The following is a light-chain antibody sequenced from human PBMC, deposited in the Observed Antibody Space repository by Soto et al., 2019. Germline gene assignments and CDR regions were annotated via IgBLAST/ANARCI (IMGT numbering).Light chain of an antibody. CDR2: EVT. CDR3: SSYTSSSTYVL. V-gene: IGLV2-14*01. J-gene: IGLJ2*01. CDR1: SSDVGGYNY. Sequence: QSALTQPASVSGSPGQSITISCTGTSSDVGGYNYVSWYQQHPSKAPKLMIYEVTNRPSGVSNRFSGSKSGNTASLTISGLQAEDEADYYCSSYTSSSTYVLFGGGTKLTVL.